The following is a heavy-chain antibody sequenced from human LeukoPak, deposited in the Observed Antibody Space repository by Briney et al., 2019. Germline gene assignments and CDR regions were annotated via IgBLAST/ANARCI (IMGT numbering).Heavy chain of an antibody. J-gene: IGHJ4*02. Sequence: GGSLRLSCAASGFTFSSYGMSWVRQAPGKGLEWVSAISGSGGSTYYADSVKGRFTISRDNAKNSLYLQMNSLRAEDTAVYYCVYGSGSYFSFDYWGQGTLVTVSS. CDR1: GFTFSSYG. V-gene: IGHV3-23*01. CDR3: VYGSGSYFSFDY. CDR2: ISGSGGST. D-gene: IGHD3-10*01.